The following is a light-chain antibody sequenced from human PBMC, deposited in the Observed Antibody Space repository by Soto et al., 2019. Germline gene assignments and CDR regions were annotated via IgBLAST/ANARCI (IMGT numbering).Light chain of an antibody. CDR3: SSYTSSSTLEV. J-gene: IGLJ2*01. CDR1: SSDVGGYNY. V-gene: IGLV2-14*01. Sequence: QSALTQPASVSGSPGQSITISCTGTSSDVGGYNYVSWYQQHPGKAPKLMIYDVSNRPSGVSNRXSGSKSGNTASLTISGLQAEDEADYYCSSYTSSSTLEVFGGGTKLTVL. CDR2: DVS.